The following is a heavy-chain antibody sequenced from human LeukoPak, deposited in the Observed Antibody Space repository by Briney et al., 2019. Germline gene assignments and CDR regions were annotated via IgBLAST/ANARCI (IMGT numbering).Heavy chain of an antibody. J-gene: IGHJ4*02. D-gene: IGHD7-27*01. CDR3: ATNTGTVFDY. Sequence: GSLRLSCAASGFTFSSYGMHWVRQPPGKGLEWIGYVYYTGSTEYNPSLRSRVTISLEMSTHQFSLNLTSVTAADTAVYYCATNTGTVFDYWGQGALVTVSS. V-gene: IGHV4-59*01. CDR1: GFTFSSYG. CDR2: VYYTGST.